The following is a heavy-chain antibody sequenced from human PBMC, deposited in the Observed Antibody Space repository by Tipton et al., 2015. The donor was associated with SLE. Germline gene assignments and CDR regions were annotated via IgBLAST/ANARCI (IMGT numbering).Heavy chain of an antibody. Sequence: TLSLTCTVSGYSISSGEYWGWIRQPPGMGLEWIGNIHHSVTTSTYYNPSLKSRVTISADTSKNQFSLRLTSVTAADTAQYYCGRARVGMGYVFDVWGQGTMVTVSS. V-gene: IGHV4-38-2*02. CDR1: GYSISSGEY. CDR2: IHHSVTTST. CDR3: GRARVGMGYVFDV. J-gene: IGHJ3*01. D-gene: IGHD5-24*01.